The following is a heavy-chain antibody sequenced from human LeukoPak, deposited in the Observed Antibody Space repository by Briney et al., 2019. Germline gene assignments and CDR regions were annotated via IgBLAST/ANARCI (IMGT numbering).Heavy chain of an antibody. CDR1: GFTFSGSA. V-gene: IGHV3-73*01. D-gene: IGHD6-6*01. CDR2: IRSKANSYAT. Sequence: GGSLRLSCAASGFTFSGSAMHWVRQASGKGLEWVGRIRSKANSYATAYAAPVKGRFTISRDDSKNTAYLQMNSLKTEDTAVYYCTRPEYSSSSIWFDPWGQGTLVTVSS. CDR3: TRPEYSSSSIWFDP. J-gene: IGHJ5*02.